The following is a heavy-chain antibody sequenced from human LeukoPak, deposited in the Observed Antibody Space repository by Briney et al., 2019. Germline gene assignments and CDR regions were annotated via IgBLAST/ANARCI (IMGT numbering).Heavy chain of an antibody. V-gene: IGHV3-73*01. CDR2: IRSKADSYAT. D-gene: IGHD1-26*01. Sequence: PGGSLRLSCAASGFTFSSYAMHWVRQASGKGLEWVGHIRSKADSYATVYAASVKGRFTITRDDSENTAYLQMNSLKTEDTAVYYCATFPSGSYSAYWGQGTLVTVSS. J-gene: IGHJ4*02. CDR1: GFTFSSYA. CDR3: ATFPSGSYSAY.